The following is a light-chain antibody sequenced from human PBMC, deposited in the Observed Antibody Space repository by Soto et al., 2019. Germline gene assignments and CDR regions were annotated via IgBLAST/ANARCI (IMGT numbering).Light chain of an antibody. CDR1: QSVSSSY. CDR2: GAS. CDR3: QQYGSSSWT. Sequence: EIVLTQSPCPLSLSPGERATVSSRARQSVSSSYLAWYQQKPGQAPRLLIYGASSRATGIPDRFSGSGSGTDFTLTISRLEPEDFAVYYCQQYGSSSWTFGQGTKVDIK. J-gene: IGKJ1*01. V-gene: IGKV3-20*01.